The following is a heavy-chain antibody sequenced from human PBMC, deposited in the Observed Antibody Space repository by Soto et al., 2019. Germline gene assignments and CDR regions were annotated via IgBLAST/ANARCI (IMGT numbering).Heavy chain of an antibody. J-gene: IGHJ4*02. Sequence: QITLKESGPTLVKPTQTLTLTCTFSGFSLSTSGVGVGWIHQPPGKALEWLALIYWDDDKRYSPSLKSRLTXTXDTSKNQVVLTMTNMDPVDTATYYCAHSSSWFNFDYWGQGTLVTVSS. V-gene: IGHV2-5*02. CDR2: IYWDDDK. D-gene: IGHD6-13*01. CDR3: AHSSSWFNFDY. CDR1: GFSLSTSGVG.